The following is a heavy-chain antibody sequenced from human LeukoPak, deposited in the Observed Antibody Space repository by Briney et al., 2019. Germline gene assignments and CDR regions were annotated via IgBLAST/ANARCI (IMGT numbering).Heavy chain of an antibody. D-gene: IGHD3-22*01. J-gene: IGHJ5*02. CDR2: ISSSSSYI. CDR1: GFTFSSYS. CDR3: ARGVTSRITKIVAYWGFDP. V-gene: IGHV3-21*01. Sequence: GGSLRLSCAASGFTFSSYSMNWVRQAPGKGLEWVSSISSSSSYIYYADSVKGRFTISRDNAKNSLYLQMNSLRAEDTAVYYCARGVTSRITKIVAYWGFDPWGQGTLVTVSS.